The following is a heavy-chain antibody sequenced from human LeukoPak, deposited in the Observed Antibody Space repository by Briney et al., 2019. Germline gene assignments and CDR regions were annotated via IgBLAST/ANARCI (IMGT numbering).Heavy chain of an antibody. CDR3: AREQITMIVVVHDAFDI. CDR2: IYSGGST. Sequence: GGSLRLSCAASGFTVSSNYMSWVRQAPGKGLEWVSVIYSGGSTYYADSVKGRFTISRDNSKNTLYLQMNSLRAEDTAVYYCAREQITMIVVVHDAFDIWGQGTMVTVSS. D-gene: IGHD3-22*01. CDR1: GFTVSSNY. V-gene: IGHV3-66*01. J-gene: IGHJ3*02.